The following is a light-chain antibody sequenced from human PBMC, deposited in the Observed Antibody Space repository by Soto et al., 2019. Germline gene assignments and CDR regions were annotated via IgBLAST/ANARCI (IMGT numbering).Light chain of an antibody. J-gene: IGKJ1*01. Sequence: IHRTHSPSSLSASVLYRVTITCQASQDISNYLNWYQQKPGKAPKLLIYDASSLESGVPSRFSGSGSGTEFTLTISSLQPDDFATYYCQQYNSYSFGQGTKVDIK. V-gene: IGKV1-5*01. CDR3: QQYNSYS. CDR1: QDISNY. CDR2: DAS.